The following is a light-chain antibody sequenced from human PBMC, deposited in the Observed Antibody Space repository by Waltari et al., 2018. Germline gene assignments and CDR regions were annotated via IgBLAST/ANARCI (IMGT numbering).Light chain of an antibody. V-gene: IGKV3-20*01. J-gene: IGKJ3*01. CDR3: QQYGSSLFT. Sequence: EIVLTQSPGTLSLSPGERATLSCRASQNISSGFLAWYQQQPGQAPRLLIFGASSRATGIPDRFSGSGSGTDFTLTINRLEPEDFAVYYCQQYGSSLFTFGPGTKVDIK. CDR1: QNISSGF. CDR2: GAS.